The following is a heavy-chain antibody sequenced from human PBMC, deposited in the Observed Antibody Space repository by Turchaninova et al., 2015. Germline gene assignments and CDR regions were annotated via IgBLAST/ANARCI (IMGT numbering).Heavy chain of an antibody. D-gene: IGHD3-22*01. CDR2: NYHRGST. V-gene: IGHV4-38-2*01. Sequence: VHLQESGQGRVKPWESVALPCAASVSSIISVYYWGWIRRPPGKGLEWSGSNYHRGSTYDNPSLKRRVTISGDTSKNQFSLKRSSVTAADTAVYYCARQALLLRSPIDFDYWGQGTLVTVSS. CDR3: ARQALLLRSPIDFDY. CDR1: VSSIISVYY. J-gene: IGHJ4*02.